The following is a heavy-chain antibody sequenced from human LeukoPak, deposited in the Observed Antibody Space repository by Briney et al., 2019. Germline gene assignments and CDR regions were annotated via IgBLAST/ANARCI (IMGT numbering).Heavy chain of an antibody. Sequence: PSETLSLTCTVSGGSISSSSYYWAWIRQPPGKGLEWIGSIHYSGSTYYNPSLKSRVTISVDTSKNQFSLKLSSVTAADTAVYYCARYYYDSSGYYGFDNWGQGTLVTVSS. CDR1: GGSISSSSYY. V-gene: IGHV4-39*07. J-gene: IGHJ4*02. CDR3: ARYYYDSSGYYGFDN. CDR2: IHYSGST. D-gene: IGHD3-22*01.